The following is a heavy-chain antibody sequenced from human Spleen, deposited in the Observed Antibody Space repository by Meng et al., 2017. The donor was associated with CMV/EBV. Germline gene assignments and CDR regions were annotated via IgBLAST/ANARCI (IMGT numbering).Heavy chain of an antibody. CDR1: GFIFSNVW. Sequence: GGSLRLSCAASGFIFSNVWMNWVRQAPGKGLEWVGRIKSKTHGGTTDYAAPVKGRFTISRDDSKSTLYLQMNSLKTEDTAVYYCTTEGTGWYDFDYGGQGTLVTVSS. V-gene: IGHV3-15*01. J-gene: IGHJ4*02. CDR2: IKSKTHGGTT. CDR3: TTEGTGWYDFDY. D-gene: IGHD6-19*01.